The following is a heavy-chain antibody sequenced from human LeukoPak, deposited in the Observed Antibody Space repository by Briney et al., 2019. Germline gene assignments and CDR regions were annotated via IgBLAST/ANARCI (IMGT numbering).Heavy chain of an antibody. V-gene: IGHV1-2*04. D-gene: IGHD2-2*02. CDR1: GYTFTGYY. CDR3: GRGHPVVPAAVPDS. Sequence: ASVKVSCKASGYTFTGYYMHWVRQAPGQGLEWMGWINPNSGGTNYAQKFQGWVTMTRDTSISTAYMELSRLTSDDTAVYYCGRGHPVVPAAVPDSWGQGTLVTVSS. CDR2: INPNSGGT. J-gene: IGHJ4*02.